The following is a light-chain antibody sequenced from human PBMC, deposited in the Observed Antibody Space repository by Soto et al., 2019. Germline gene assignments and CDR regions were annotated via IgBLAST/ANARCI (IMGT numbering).Light chain of an antibody. CDR1: QFIGSN. CDR3: QQYNNWPPLT. CDR2: DAS. V-gene: IGKV3-15*01. Sequence: MTQSPATLSVSPGERATLSCRASQFIGSNLAWYQQKPGEAPRLLMYDASSRATGIPARFSGSGSGTEFALTISSLQSEDFDIYYCQQYNNWPPLTFGGGTKVAIK. J-gene: IGKJ4*01.